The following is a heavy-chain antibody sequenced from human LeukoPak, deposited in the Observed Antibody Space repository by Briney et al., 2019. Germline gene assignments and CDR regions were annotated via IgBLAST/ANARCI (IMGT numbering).Heavy chain of an antibody. CDR2: IYYSGST. Sequence: PSETLSLTCTVSGGSISSSSYYWGWIRQPPGKGLEWIGSIYYSGSTYYNPSLKSRVTISVDTSKNQFSLKLSSVTAADTAVYYCARLENSGWDAFDIWGQGTVVTVSS. V-gene: IGHV4-39*07. CDR3: ARLENSGWDAFDI. J-gene: IGHJ3*02. D-gene: IGHD6-19*01. CDR1: GGSISSSSYY.